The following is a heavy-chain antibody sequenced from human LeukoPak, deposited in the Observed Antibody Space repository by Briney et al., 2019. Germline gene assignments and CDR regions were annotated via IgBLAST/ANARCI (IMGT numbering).Heavy chain of an antibody. Sequence: PGGSLRLSCAASGFTFSSYAMSWVRQAPGKGLEWVSAISGSGGSTYYADSVKGRFTISRDNSKNTLYLQMNSLRAEDTAVYYCARKQLSLPGPTRYWGQGTLVTVSS. J-gene: IGHJ4*02. CDR1: GFTFSSYA. V-gene: IGHV3-23*01. D-gene: IGHD5-18*01. CDR3: ARKQLSLPGPTRY. CDR2: ISGSGGST.